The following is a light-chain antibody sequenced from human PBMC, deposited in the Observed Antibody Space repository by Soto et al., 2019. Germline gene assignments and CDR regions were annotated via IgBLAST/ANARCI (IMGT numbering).Light chain of an antibody. J-gene: IGLJ1*01. CDR3: CAYAGSYTHYV. Sequence: QSALTQPRSVSGSPGQSVTISCTGTSSDVGGYNYVSWYQQHPGKAPKLMIYDVSKRPSGVPDRFSGSKSGNTASLTISGLPAEDEADYYSCAYAGSYTHYVFGTGTKLTVL. V-gene: IGLV2-11*01. CDR2: DVS. CDR1: SSDVGGYNY.